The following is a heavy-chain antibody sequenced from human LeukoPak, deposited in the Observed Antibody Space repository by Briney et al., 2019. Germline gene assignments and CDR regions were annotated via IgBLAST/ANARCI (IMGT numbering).Heavy chain of an antibody. CDR3: ARELELAPDY. J-gene: IGHJ4*02. Sequence: SVKVSCKASGYTFTSYGISWVRQAPGQGLEWMGGIIPIFGTANYAQKFQGRVTITADESTSTAYMELSSLRSEDTAVYYCARELELAPDYWGQGTLVTVSS. CDR2: IIPIFGTA. CDR1: GYTFTSYG. D-gene: IGHD1-7*01. V-gene: IGHV1-69*13.